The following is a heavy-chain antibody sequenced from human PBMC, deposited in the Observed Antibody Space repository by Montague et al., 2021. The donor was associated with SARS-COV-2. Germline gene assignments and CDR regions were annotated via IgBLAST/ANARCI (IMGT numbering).Heavy chain of an antibody. J-gene: IGHJ4*02. Sequence: CAISGDSVSSNTAAWNWIRQSLSRGLEWLGRTYYRSKWYNDYAVSVRSRITISPDTSKNQFSLQLNSVTPEDTAVYYCTQERGPGRTTWHYFDYWGQGTLVTVSS. CDR3: TQERGPGRTTWHYFDY. V-gene: IGHV6-1*01. CDR2: TYYRSKWYN. CDR1: GDSVSSNTAA. D-gene: IGHD1-14*01.